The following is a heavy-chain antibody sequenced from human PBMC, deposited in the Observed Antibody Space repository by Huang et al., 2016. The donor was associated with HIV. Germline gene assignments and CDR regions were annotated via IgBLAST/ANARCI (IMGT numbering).Heavy chain of an antibody. J-gene: IGHJ4*02. V-gene: IGHV1-8*02. Sequence: QVHLVQSGAEVKKPGASVKVSCKASGYTFTNYDINWVRQAPGRGLGGMGWMNPNTGNTGVAQSFQGRVTMTRKTAITTAYMELTSLTSEDTAVYYCARSAYGDLDYWGLGTLVSVSS. CDR1: GYTFTNYD. D-gene: IGHD4-17*01. CDR2: MNPNTGNT. CDR3: ARSAYGDLDY.